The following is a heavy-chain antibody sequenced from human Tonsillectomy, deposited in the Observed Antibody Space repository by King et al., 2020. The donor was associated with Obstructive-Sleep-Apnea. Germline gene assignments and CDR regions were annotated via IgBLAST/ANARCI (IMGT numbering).Heavy chain of an antibody. V-gene: IGHV4-31*03. Sequence: QLQESGPGLVKPSQTLSLTCTVSGGSISSGGYYWSWFRQHPGKGLEWIGYIYYSGSTYYNPSLKSRVTISVDTSKNQFSLKLSSVTAADTAVYYCARSSITMIVVPPFDYWGQGTLVTVSS. J-gene: IGHJ4*02. CDR3: ARSSITMIVVPPFDY. CDR1: GGSISSGGYY. CDR2: IYYSGST. D-gene: IGHD3-22*01.